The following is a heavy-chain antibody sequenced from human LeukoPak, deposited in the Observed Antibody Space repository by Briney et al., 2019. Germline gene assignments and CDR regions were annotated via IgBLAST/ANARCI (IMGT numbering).Heavy chain of an antibody. CDR1: GGSISSYY. J-gene: IGHJ3*02. D-gene: IGHD3-10*01. CDR3: ARSDGYGLVGI. CDR2: IYYSGST. V-gene: IGHV4-59*12. Sequence: SETLSLTCTVSGGSISSYYWSWIRQPPGKGLEWIGYIYYSGSTNYNPSLKSRVTISVDTAKNHFSLNLSSVTAADTAVYYCARSDGYGLVGIWGQGTMVTVSS.